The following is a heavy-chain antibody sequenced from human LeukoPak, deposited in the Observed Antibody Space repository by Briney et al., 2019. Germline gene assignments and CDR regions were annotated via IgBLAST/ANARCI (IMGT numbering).Heavy chain of an antibody. J-gene: IGHJ4*02. V-gene: IGHV3-7*01. CDR1: GFTFSNYW. Sequence: GGSLRLSCADSGFTFSNYWMSWVRQAPGKGLEWVANMNQDGSEKYYVDSVKGRFTISRDNAKNSLYLQMNSPRAEDTAVYYCAXXSHXXXDXWGQGTLVIVSS. CDR3: AXXSHXXXDX. CDR2: MNQDGSEK.